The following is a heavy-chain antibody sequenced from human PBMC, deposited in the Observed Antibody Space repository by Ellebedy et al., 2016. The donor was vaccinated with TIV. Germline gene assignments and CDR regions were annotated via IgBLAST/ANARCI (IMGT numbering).Heavy chain of an antibody. V-gene: IGHV1-46*04. CDR2: VNPSGGST. J-gene: IGHJ4*02. CDR1: GYTFTSYY. D-gene: IGHD3-3*01. CDR3: ARDDLEDFWSGYPDY. Sequence: AASVKVSCKASGYTFTSYYMHWVRQAPGQGLEWMGIVNPSGGSTSYAQKLQGRVTMTRDTSTRTVYMELSSLRSEDTAGYYCARDDLEDFWSGYPDYWGQGTLVTVSS.